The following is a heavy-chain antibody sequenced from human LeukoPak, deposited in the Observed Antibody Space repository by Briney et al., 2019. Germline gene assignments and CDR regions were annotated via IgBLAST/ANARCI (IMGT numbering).Heavy chain of an antibody. CDR2: ISGSGGST. Sequence: GGSLRLSCAASGFTFSSYAMSWVRQAPGKGLEWVSAISGSGGSTYYADSVKGRFTISRDNSKNTLYLQMNSLRAEDTAVYYCARDQLVVVPAAREFYYYGMDVWGQGTTVTVSS. D-gene: IGHD2-2*01. V-gene: IGHV3-23*01. CDR3: ARDQLVVVPAAREFYYYGMDV. J-gene: IGHJ6*02. CDR1: GFTFSSYA.